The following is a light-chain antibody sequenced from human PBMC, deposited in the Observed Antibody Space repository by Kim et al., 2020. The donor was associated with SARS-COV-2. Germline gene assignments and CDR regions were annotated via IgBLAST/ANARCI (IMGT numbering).Light chain of an antibody. CDR3: QQYDNLPPLT. CDR1: QDISNY. J-gene: IGKJ4*01. V-gene: IGKV1-33*01. Sequence: SVGDRVTITCQASQDISNYLNWYQLKPGKAPKLLIYDASNLETGVPSRFSGSGSGTDFTFTISSLQPEDIATYYCQQYDNLPPLTFGGGTKVDIK. CDR2: DAS.